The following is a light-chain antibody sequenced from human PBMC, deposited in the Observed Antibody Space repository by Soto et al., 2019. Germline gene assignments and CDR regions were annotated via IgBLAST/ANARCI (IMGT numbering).Light chain of an antibody. CDR3: QQRSKWPLT. CDR1: QSISSY. V-gene: IGKV3-11*01. Sequence: EIVLTQSPATLSLSPGERATLSCRASQSISSYLGWYQQKPGQAPRLLIYDASNRAAGIPARFSGSGSGTDFTLNISSLEPEDFAVYYCQQRSKWPLTFGGGTKVEIK. J-gene: IGKJ4*01. CDR2: DAS.